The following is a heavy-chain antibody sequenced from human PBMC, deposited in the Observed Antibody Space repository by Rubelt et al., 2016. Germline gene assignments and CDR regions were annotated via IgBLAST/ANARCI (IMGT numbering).Heavy chain of an antibody. J-gene: IGHJ6*02. CDR1: GGTFSSYA. D-gene: IGHD3-3*01. CDR2: IIPVFGTA. V-gene: IGHV1-69*01. CDR3: ARLSITIFGVVVYYYGMDV. Sequence: QVQLVQSGAEVKKPGSSVKVSCKASGGTFSSYAISWVRQAPGQGLEWMGGIIPVFGTANYAQKFQGRITMTADESTSTAYMVLSSLGSEDTAVYYCARLSITIFGVVVYYYGMDVWGQGTTVTVSS.